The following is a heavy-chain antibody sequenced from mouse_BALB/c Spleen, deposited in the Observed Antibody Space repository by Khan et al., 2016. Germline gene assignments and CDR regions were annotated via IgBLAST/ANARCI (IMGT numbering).Heavy chain of an antibody. CDR2: INTYTGEP. D-gene: IGHD2-14*01. V-gene: IGHV9-3-1*01. CDR1: GYTFTNYG. J-gene: IGHJ4*01. Sequence: QIQLVQSGPELKKPGETVKISCKASGYTFTNYGMNWVKQAPGKGLKWMGWINTYTGEPTYADDFKGRFAFSLETSASTAYLQINNLKNEDTATYFCAAYYRDAMDDWGQGTSVTVSS. CDR3: AAYYRDAMDD.